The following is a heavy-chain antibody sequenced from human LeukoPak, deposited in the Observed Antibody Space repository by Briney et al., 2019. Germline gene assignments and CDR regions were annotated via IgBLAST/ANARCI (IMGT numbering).Heavy chain of an antibody. CDR2: IYKNGST. Sequence: KTSETLSLTCTVSGGSISNGNYYWSWIRQPAGKGLEWIGRIYKNGSTNYNPSLKSRVTISLDTPKNQFSLRLSSVTTADTAVYYCAKVGGYNWNDVFGAFDIWGQGTMVTVSS. J-gene: IGHJ3*02. CDR1: GGSISNGNYY. CDR3: AKVGGYNWNDVFGAFDI. V-gene: IGHV4-61*02. D-gene: IGHD1-1*01.